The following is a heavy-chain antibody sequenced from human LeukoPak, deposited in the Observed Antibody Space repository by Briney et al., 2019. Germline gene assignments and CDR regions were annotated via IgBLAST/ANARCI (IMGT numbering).Heavy chain of an antibody. CDR1: GGTFSSYA. V-gene: IGHV1-69*04. CDR2: IIPILGIA. CDR3: AGEDGYSLFDY. J-gene: IGHJ4*02. Sequence: GASVKVSCKASGGTFSSYAISWVRQAPGQGPEWMGRIIPILGIANYAQKFQGRVTITADKSTSTAYMELSSLRSEDTAVYYCAGEDGYSLFDYWGQGTLVTVSS. D-gene: IGHD5-24*01.